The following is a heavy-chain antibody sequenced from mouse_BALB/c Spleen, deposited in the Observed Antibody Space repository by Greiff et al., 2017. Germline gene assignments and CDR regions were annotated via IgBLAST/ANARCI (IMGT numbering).Heavy chain of an antibody. J-gene: IGHJ4*01. V-gene: IGHV5-6*02. CDR1: GFTFSSYG. Sequence: EVKLEESGGDLVKPGGSLKLSCAASGFTFSSYGMSWVRQTPDKRLEWVATISSGGSYTYYPDSVKGRFTISRDNAKNTLYLQMSSLKSEDTAMYYCARIYDGYYAMDYWGQGTSVTVSS. D-gene: IGHD2-3*01. CDR3: ARIYDGYYAMDY. CDR2: ISSGGSYT.